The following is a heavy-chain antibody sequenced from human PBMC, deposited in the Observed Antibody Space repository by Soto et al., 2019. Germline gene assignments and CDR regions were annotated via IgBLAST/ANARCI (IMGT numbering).Heavy chain of an antibody. CDR2: IGTAGDT. CDR3: ARGGSIAVAGTIHYYYGMDV. V-gene: IGHV3-13*04. D-gene: IGHD6-19*01. CDR1: GFTFSSYD. J-gene: IGHJ6*02. Sequence: PGGSLRLSCAASGFTFSSYDMHWVRQATGKGLEWVSAIGTAGDTYYPGSVKGRFTISRENAKNSLYHQMNSLRAGDTVVYYCARGGSIAVAGTIHYYYGMDVWGQGT.